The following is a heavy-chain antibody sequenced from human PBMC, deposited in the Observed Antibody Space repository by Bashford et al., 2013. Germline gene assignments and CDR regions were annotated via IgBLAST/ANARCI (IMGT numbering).Heavy chain of an antibody. V-gene: IGHV1-2*02. J-gene: IGHJ4*02. CDR1: GYTFSDYY. Sequence: ASVKVSCKASGYTFSDYYIHWVRQAPGQGLEWMGWINPNSGGTNYAQKFQGRVTLTRDTSSNTAYMALSSLTSDDTAVYYCARSHYDLLTGYHETFDYWGQGPLVTVSS. CDR3: ARSHYDLLTGYHETFDY. D-gene: IGHD3-9*01. CDR2: INPNSGGT.